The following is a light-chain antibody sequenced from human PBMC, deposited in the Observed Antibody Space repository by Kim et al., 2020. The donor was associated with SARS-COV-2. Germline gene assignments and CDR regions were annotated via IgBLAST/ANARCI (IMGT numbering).Light chain of an antibody. V-gene: IGKV4-1*01. CDR1: QSVCYSSTGRNH. J-gene: IGKJ4*01. CDR2: WAS. CDR3: QHYHSAPLT. Sequence: ATINCKSSQSVCYSSTGRNHLAWYHQRPGQPPKLLIYWASTRALGVPDRFSGSGSGTDFTLTISSLQAEDVGLYYCQHYHSAPLTFGGGTKVDIK.